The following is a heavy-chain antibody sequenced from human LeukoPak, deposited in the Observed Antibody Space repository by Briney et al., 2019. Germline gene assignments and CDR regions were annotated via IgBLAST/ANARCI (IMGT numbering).Heavy chain of an antibody. CDR3: ATSVCSSTSCYRNFDY. D-gene: IGHD2-2*01. CDR1: GYSISSGYY. V-gene: IGHV4-38-2*02. CDR2: IYHSGST. J-gene: IGHJ4*02. Sequence: SETLSLTCTVSGYSISSGYYWGWIRQPPGKGLEWIGSIYHSGSTYYSPSLKSRVTISVDTSKNQFSLKLSSVTAADTAVYYCATSVCSSTSCYRNFDYWGQGTLVTVS.